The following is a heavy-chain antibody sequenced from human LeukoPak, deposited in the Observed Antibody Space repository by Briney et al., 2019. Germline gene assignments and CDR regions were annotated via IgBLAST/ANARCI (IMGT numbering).Heavy chain of an antibody. J-gene: IGHJ4*02. V-gene: IGHV1-2*02. CDR1: GGTFSSYA. CDR3: ARDFDSSGYYFDY. D-gene: IGHD3-22*01. Sequence: ASVKVSCKASGGTFSSYAISWVRQAPGQGLEWMGWINPNSGGTNYAQKFQGRVTMTRDTSTSTVYMELSSLRSEDTAVYYCARDFDSSGYYFDYWGQGTLVTVSS. CDR2: INPNSGGT.